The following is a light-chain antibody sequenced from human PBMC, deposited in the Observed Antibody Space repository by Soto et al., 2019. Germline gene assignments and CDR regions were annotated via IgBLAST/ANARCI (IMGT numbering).Light chain of an antibody. Sequence: TLSLSPGERAILSCRASQSVGTYLAWYQQKPGQAPRLLIYDASNRATGIPARFGGSGSGTDFTLTINSLEPEDFAVYYCQQRSNWPGTFGPGTKVD. J-gene: IGKJ3*01. V-gene: IGKV3-11*01. CDR1: QSVGTY. CDR2: DAS. CDR3: QQRSNWPGT.